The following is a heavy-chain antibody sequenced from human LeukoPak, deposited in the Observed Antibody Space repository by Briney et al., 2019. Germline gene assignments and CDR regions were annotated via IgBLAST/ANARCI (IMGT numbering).Heavy chain of an antibody. Sequence: GESLKISCKGSGYSFNTHWIAWVRQMPGKGLEWMGIIYPGDSDTTYSPSFQGQVTISADKSISTAFLQWSSLKASDTAMYYCARANWAASAFDYWGQGTLDTVSS. D-gene: IGHD7-27*01. V-gene: IGHV5-51*01. CDR1: GYSFNTHW. CDR2: IYPGDSDT. CDR3: ARANWAASAFDY. J-gene: IGHJ4*02.